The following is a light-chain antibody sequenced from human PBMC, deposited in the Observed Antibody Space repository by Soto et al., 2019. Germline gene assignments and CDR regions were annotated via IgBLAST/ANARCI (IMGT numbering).Light chain of an antibody. CDR3: QQYYSPWT. V-gene: IGKV4-1*01. CDR2: WAS. CDR1: QSVLYSSNNKNY. J-gene: IGKJ1*01. Sequence: DIVMTQSPDSLAVSLGERATMNCKSSQSVLYSSNNKNYLAWYQQKPGQPPKLLIYWASTRESGVPDRFSGSGSGTDFTLTISSLQAEDVAVYYCQQYYSPWTFGQGTKVELK.